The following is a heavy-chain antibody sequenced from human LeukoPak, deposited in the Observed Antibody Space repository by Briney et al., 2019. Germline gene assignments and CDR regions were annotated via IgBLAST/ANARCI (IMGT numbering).Heavy chain of an antibody. D-gene: IGHD1-7*01. CDR1: GYIFTGYV. J-gene: IGHJ3*02. Sequence: EASVRVSCKASGYIFTGYVMHWVRQAPGQGLEWMGGIIPIFGTANYAQKFQGRVTITTDESTSTAYMELSSLRSEDTAVYYCARGEGYNWNYYAFDIWGQGTMVTVSS. CDR2: IIPIFGTA. CDR3: ARGEGYNWNYYAFDI. V-gene: IGHV1-69*05.